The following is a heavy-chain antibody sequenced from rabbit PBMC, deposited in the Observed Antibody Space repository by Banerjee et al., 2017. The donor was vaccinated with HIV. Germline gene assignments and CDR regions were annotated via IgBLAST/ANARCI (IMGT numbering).Heavy chain of an antibody. Sequence: QEQLVESGGDLVKPGASLTLTCTASRFTLSSYWMCWVRQAPGKGLEWIACIYTGSSGSTYYASWAKGRFTISKTSSTTVTLQMTSLTAADTATYFCARDGSGWGANFNLWGQGTLVTV. CDR3: ARDGSGWGANFNL. D-gene: IGHD4-1*01. CDR2: IYTGSSGST. V-gene: IGHV1S45*01. CDR1: RFTLSSYW. J-gene: IGHJ4*01.